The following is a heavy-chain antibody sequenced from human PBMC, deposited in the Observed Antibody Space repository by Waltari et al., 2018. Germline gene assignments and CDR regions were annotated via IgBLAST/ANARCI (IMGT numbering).Heavy chain of an antibody. Sequence: QLQLQESGPGLVKPSETLSLTCTVSGGSISSRSSHWGWIGQPPGKGREWIGGIYYSGSTYYNPSLKSRVTISVDTSKNQFSLKLSSVTAADTAVYYCARQTPIRAVAGPLGYWGQGTLVTVSS. J-gene: IGHJ4*02. CDR1: GGSISSRSSH. CDR3: ARQTPIRAVAGPLGY. CDR2: IYYSGST. V-gene: IGHV4-39*01. D-gene: IGHD6-19*01.